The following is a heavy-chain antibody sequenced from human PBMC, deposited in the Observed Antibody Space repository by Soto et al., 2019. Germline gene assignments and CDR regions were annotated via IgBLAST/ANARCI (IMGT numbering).Heavy chain of an antibody. J-gene: IGHJ4*02. V-gene: IGHV1-8*01. Sequence: QVQLVQSGAEVKKPGASVKVSCKASGYTFTSYDINWVRQATGQGLEWMGWMNPNSGNTGYAQKFKVRVTMTRNTSIGTAYMELSSLRSEDTAVYYCARDPGETVTLDYWGQGTLVTVSS. D-gene: IGHD4-17*01. CDR1: GYTFTSYD. CDR3: ARDPGETVTLDY. CDR2: MNPNSGNT.